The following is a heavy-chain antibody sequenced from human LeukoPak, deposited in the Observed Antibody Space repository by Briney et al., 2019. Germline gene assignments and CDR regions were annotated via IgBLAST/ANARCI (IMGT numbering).Heavy chain of an antibody. Sequence: SETLSLTCSVSGDSISSSTYYWGWIRQPPGKGLEWIGSIYYSGSTYYNPSLKSRVTISVDTSKNQFSLKLSSVTAADTAVYYCARDLRSGYFSSPYYFDYWGQGTLVTVSS. CDR1: GDSISSSTYY. V-gene: IGHV4-39*07. CDR2: IYYSGST. D-gene: IGHD3-3*01. CDR3: ARDLRSGYFSSPYYFDY. J-gene: IGHJ4*02.